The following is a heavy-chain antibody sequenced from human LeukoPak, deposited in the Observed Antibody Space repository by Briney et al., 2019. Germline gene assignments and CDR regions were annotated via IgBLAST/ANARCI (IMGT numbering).Heavy chain of an antibody. CDR1: GFTFSSYA. CDR3: ATGVIAGATNSHFDY. D-gene: IGHD1-26*01. V-gene: IGHV3-23*01. CDR2: ISGSGGST. Sequence: PGGSLRLSCAASGFTFSSYAMSWVRQAPGKGLEWVSAISGSGGSTYYADSVKGRFTISRDNSKNTLYLQMNSLRAEDTAVYYCATGVIAGATNSHFDYWGQGTLVTVSS. J-gene: IGHJ4*02.